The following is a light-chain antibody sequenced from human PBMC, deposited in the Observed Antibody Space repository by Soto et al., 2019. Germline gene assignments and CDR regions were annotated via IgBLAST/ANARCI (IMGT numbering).Light chain of an antibody. V-gene: IGLV1-44*01. CDR3: AAWDDSLNGFYV. J-gene: IGLJ1*01. Sequence: VLTQPPSASGTPGQRVTISCSGSSSNIGSNTVNWYQQLPGTAPKLLIYSNNQRPSGVPDRFSGSKSGTSASLAISGLQSEDEADYYCAAWDDSLNGFYVFGTGTKVTVL. CDR1: SSNIGSNT. CDR2: SNN.